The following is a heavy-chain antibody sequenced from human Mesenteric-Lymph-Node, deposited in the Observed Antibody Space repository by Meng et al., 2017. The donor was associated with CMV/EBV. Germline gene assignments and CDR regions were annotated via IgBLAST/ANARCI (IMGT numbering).Heavy chain of an antibody. CDR3: ARGDRNSELPSQH. Sequence: SETLSLTCTVSGGSVSSGTYYWSWIRQPPGKGLEWIGYIYYSGSTNYNPSLKSRVTISVDTSKNQFSLKLSSVTAADTAVYYCARGDRNSELPSQHWGQGTLVTVSS. CDR1: GGSVSSGTYY. D-gene: IGHD4-23*01. CDR2: IYYSGST. J-gene: IGHJ1*01. V-gene: IGHV4-61*01.